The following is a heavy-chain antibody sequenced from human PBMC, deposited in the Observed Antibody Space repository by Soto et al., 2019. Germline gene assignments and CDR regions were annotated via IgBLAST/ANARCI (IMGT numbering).Heavy chain of an antibody. V-gene: IGHV3-23*01. D-gene: IGHD6-6*01. CDR3: AKDKVVDYFPIRSSSSVKGAFDI. J-gene: IGHJ3*02. Sequence: GGSLRLSCAASGFTFSSYAMSWVRQAPGKGLEWVSAISGSGGSTYYADSVKGRFTISRDNSKNTLYLQMNSLRAEDTAVYYCAKDKVVDYFPIRSSSSVKGAFDIWGQGTMVTVSS. CDR1: GFTFSSYA. CDR2: ISGSGGST.